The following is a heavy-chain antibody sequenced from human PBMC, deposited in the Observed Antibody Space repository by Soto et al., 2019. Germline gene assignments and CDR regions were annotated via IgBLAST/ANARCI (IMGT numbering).Heavy chain of an antibody. D-gene: IGHD4-17*01. Sequence: SETLSLTCTVFGDSISSGGYYWSWIRQHAGTGLEWIGYIYYSGSTYYNPSLKSRIAISLDTSKNQFSLRLSSVTTADTALYYCARTTAVPNTLRSRYFFDYWGQGTLVTVSS. CDR1: GDSISSGGYY. J-gene: IGHJ4*02. CDR2: IYYSGST. CDR3: ARTTAVPNTLRSRYFFDY. V-gene: IGHV4-31*03.